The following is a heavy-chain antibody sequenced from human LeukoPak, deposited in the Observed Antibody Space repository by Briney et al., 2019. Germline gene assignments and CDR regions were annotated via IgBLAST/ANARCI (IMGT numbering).Heavy chain of an antibody. CDR1: GGTFSSYA. V-gene: IGHV1-69*05. CDR3: ARTYGSGSYYNDDY. D-gene: IGHD3-10*01. J-gene: IGHJ4*02. CDR2: IIPIFGTA. Sequence: SSVKVPCKASGGTFSSYAISWVRQAPGQGLEWMGRIIPIFGTANYAQKFQGRVTITTDESTSTAYIELSSLRSEDTAVYYCARTYGSGSYYNDDYWGQGTLVTVSS.